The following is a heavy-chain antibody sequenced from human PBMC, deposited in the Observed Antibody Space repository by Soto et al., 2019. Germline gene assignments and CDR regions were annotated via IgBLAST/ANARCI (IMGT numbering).Heavy chain of an antibody. J-gene: IGHJ4*02. CDR1: GLKFSDAW. V-gene: IGHV3-15*07. D-gene: IGHD1-26*01. CDR2: IKSKGGGDTK. Sequence: EVQLVESGGGLVKPGDSLRLSCAVSGLKFSDAWMNWVRQAPGKGLEWVGRIKSKGGGDTKDYAAPVKGRFAISRDDSRDTLYLQMNSLKTEDTAVYYCAWDNTGRFRTDHWGQGTLVTVSS. CDR3: AWDNTGRFRTDH.